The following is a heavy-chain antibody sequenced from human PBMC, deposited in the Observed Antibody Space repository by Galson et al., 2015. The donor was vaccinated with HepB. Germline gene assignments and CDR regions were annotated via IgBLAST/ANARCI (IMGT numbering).Heavy chain of an antibody. CDR3: ARSLVGATTFGWDY. CDR1: GFTFSSYA. CDR2: ISYDGSNK. J-gene: IGHJ4*02. D-gene: IGHD1-26*01. V-gene: IGHV3-30*04. Sequence: SLRLSCAASGFTFSSYAMHWVRQAPGKGLEWVAVISYDGSNKYYADSVKGRFTISRDNSKNTLYLQMNSLKASDTAMYYCARSLVGATTFGWDYWGQGTLVTVSS.